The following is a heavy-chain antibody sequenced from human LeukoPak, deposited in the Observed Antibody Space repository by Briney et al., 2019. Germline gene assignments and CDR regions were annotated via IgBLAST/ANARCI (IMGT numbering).Heavy chain of an antibody. J-gene: IGHJ3*02. Sequence: SETLSLTCTVSGGSISSSFYYWGWLRQPPGKGLEWIGSTYYSGTTYYNPSLKSRVTISVDTSKNQFSLKLSSVTAADTAVYCCAKHRGGDYRAFDIWGQGTMVTVSS. CDR3: AKHRGGDYRAFDI. V-gene: IGHV4-39*01. D-gene: IGHD2-21*02. CDR2: TYYSGTT. CDR1: GGSISSSFYY.